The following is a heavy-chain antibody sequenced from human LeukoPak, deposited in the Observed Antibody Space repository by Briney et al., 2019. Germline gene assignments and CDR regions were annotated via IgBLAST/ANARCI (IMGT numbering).Heavy chain of an antibody. CDR2: IDSSGSTI. J-gene: IGHJ6*03. CDR3: ARAGDLSYYDFWSGAGGDYYYYMDV. CDR1: GFTFSSYE. Sequence: GGSLRLSCAASGFTFSSYEMNWVRQAPGKGLEWVSYIDSSGSTIHYADSVKGRFTISRDNAKNSLYLQMNSLRAEDTAVYYCARAGDLSYYDFWSGAGGDYYYYMDVWGKGTTVTVSS. V-gene: IGHV3-48*03. D-gene: IGHD3-3*01.